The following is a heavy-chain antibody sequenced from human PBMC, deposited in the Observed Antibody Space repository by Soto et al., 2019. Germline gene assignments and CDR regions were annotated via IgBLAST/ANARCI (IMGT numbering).Heavy chain of an antibody. CDR2: IYSCGIT. V-gene: IGHV4-59*01. J-gene: IGHJ4*02. D-gene: IGHD2-21*02. Sequence: SETLSLTCNVSGGSISSYYWNWIRQSPGKGLEWIGYIYSCGITNYNPSLKSRVTISLDTTRNQLSLKLSSVTTADTAVYYCAGGVTSTLRGRRLDYWGQGTLVTVSS. CDR1: GGSISSYY. CDR3: AGGVTSTLRGRRLDY.